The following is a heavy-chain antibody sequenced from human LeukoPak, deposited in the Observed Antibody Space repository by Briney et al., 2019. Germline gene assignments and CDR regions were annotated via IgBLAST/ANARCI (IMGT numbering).Heavy chain of an antibody. V-gene: IGHV3-23*01. CDR1: GFTFSSYA. Sequence: GGSLRLSCAASGFTFSSYAMSWVRQAPGKGLEWVSAISGSGGSTYYADSVKGRFTISRDNSKNTLYLQMNSLRAEDTAVYYCAKVAPDRSSWYTEYLQHWGQGTLVTVSS. CDR3: AKVAPDRSSWYTEYLQH. CDR2: ISGSGGST. J-gene: IGHJ1*01. D-gene: IGHD6-13*01.